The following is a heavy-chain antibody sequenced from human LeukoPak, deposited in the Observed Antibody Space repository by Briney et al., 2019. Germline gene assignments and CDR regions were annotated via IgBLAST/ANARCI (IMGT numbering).Heavy chain of an antibody. CDR3: ARANCGGDCFPYYFDY. Sequence: PGGSLRLSCAASGFTVSSNYMSWVRQAPGKGLEWVSVIYSGGSTYYADSVKGRFTISRDNSKNTLYLQMNSLRAEDTAVYYCARANCGGDCFPYYFDYWGQGTLVTVSS. J-gene: IGHJ4*02. D-gene: IGHD2-21*02. CDR1: GFTVSSNY. CDR2: IYSGGST. V-gene: IGHV3-66*01.